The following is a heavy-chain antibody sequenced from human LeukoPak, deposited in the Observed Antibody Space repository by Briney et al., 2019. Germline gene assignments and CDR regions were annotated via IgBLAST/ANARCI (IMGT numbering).Heavy chain of an antibody. Sequence: PGGSLRLSCAASGFTFSSYAMSWVRQAPGKGLEWVSAISGSGGSTYYADSVKGRFTISRDNSKNTLYLQMNSLRAEDTAVYYCAKDGGIAAAGTYYYYYMDVWGKGTTVTISS. CDR2: ISGSGGST. CDR1: GFTFSSYA. J-gene: IGHJ6*03. D-gene: IGHD6-13*01. V-gene: IGHV3-23*01. CDR3: AKDGGIAAAGTYYYYYMDV.